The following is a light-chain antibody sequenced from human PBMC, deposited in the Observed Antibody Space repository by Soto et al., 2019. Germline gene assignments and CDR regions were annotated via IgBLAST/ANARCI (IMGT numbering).Light chain of an antibody. CDR1: QSISSW. Sequence: DIQMTRSPSTLCASVGDRVTITCRASQSISSWLAWYQQKPGKAPKLLIYDASSLESGVPSRFSGSGSGTEFTLTISSLQPDDFAAYYCQQYNSYSLTFGGGTKVEIK. J-gene: IGKJ4*01. CDR2: DAS. CDR3: QQYNSYSLT. V-gene: IGKV1-5*01.